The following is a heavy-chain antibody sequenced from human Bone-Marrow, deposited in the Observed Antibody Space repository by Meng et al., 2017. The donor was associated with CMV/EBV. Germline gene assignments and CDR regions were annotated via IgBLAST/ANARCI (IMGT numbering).Heavy chain of an antibody. CDR1: GFTFSSYS. V-gene: IGHV3-21*01. Sequence: GESLKISCAASGFTFSSYSMNWVRQAPGKGLEWVSSISSSSSYIYYADSVKGRFTISRDNAKSSLYLQMNSLRAEDTAVYYCARERITMVRGANRYFDYWGQGTLVTVSS. J-gene: IGHJ4*02. CDR2: ISSSSSYI. CDR3: ARERITMVRGANRYFDY. D-gene: IGHD3-10*01.